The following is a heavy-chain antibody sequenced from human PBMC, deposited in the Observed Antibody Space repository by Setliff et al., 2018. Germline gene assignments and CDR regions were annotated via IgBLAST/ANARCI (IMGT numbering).Heavy chain of an antibody. J-gene: IGHJ3*02. V-gene: IGHV3-48*01. CDR2: ISNSISII. CDR3: ARDGGYGSGYALDT. Sequence: SLRLSCEDSGFTFSSYNMNWVRQAPGKGLEWVSYISNSISIIYYADSVKGRFTISRENAKNSLYLHMTSLRAEDTAVYYCARDGGYGSGYALDTWGQGTMFTVSS. D-gene: IGHD3-10*01. CDR1: GFTFSSYN.